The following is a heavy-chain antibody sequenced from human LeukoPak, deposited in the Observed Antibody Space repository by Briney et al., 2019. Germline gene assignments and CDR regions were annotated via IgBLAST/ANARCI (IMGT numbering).Heavy chain of an antibody. CDR2: ISSSGSTI. J-gene: IGHJ4*02. D-gene: IGHD3-22*01. CDR3: AKDRSSYYASSGYPPN. Sequence: GGSRRLSCAASGFTFSSYEMNWVRQAPGKGLEWVSYISSSGSTIYYADSAKGRFTISRDNSKNTLYLQMNSLRAEDTAIYYCAKDRSSYYASSGYPPNWGQGTLVTVSS. CDR1: GFTFSSYE. V-gene: IGHV3-48*03.